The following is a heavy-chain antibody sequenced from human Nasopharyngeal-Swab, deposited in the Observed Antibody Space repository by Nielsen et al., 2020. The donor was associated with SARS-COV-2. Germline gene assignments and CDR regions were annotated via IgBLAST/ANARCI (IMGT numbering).Heavy chain of an antibody. CDR3: ARGSGSYKEILFDY. D-gene: IGHD1-26*01. CDR2: IKQDGSEK. CDR1: GFTFSSYW. J-gene: IGHJ4*02. V-gene: IGHV3-7*02. Sequence: LSLTCAASGFTFSSYWMSWVRQAPGKGLEWVANIKQDGSEKYYVDSVKGRFTISRDNAKNSLYLQMNSLRAEDTAVYYCARGSGSYKEILFDYWGQGTLVTVSS.